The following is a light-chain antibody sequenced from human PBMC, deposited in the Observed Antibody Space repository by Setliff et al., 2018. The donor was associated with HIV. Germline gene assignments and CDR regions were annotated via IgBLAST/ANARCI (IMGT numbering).Light chain of an antibody. CDR1: SSDVGAYYY. CDR2: DVS. Sequence: QSALPQPASVSGSPGQSVTISCTGTSSDVGAYYYVSWYQQHPAKAPKLILYDVSNRPSGVSNRFSGSKSGNTASLTISGLQAEDEADYYCSSYTSTSTPYVFGTGTKGTVL. CDR3: SSYTSTSTPYV. V-gene: IGLV2-14*03. J-gene: IGLJ1*01.